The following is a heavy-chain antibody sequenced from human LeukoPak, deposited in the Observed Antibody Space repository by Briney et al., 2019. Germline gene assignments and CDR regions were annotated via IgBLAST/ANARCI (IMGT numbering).Heavy chain of an antibody. V-gene: IGHV4-59*11. D-gene: IGHD2-2*01. Sequence: SETLSLTCTVSGGSISSHYWSWIRQPPGKGLEWIGYIYYSGTTNYNPYLKRRVTISVDTSKNQFSLKLSCVTAADTAVYYCARASCSSTSCYAVPFDIWGQGTMVTVSS. CDR3: ARASCSSTSCYAVPFDI. CDR1: GGSISSHY. J-gene: IGHJ3*02. CDR2: IYYSGTT.